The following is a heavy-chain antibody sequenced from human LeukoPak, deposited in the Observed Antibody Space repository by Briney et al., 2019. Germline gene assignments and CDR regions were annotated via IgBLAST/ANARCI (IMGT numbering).Heavy chain of an antibody. Sequence: TSETLSLTCTVSGGSISSYYWSWIRQPPGKGLEWIGYIYYSGSTNYNPSLKSRVTISVDTSKNQFSLKLSSVTAADTAVYYCASNTDYNDSSGYYYVDAFDIWGQGTMVTVSS. CDR2: IYYSGST. CDR3: ASNTDYNDSSGYYYVDAFDI. CDR1: GGSISSYY. J-gene: IGHJ3*02. D-gene: IGHD3-22*01. V-gene: IGHV4-59*08.